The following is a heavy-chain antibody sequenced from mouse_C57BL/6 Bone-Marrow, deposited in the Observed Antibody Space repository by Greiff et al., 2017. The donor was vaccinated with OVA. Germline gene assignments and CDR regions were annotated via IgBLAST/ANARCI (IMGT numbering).Heavy chain of an antibody. CDR1: GFTFSSYA. J-gene: IGHJ1*03. D-gene: IGHD1-1*01. CDR3: ARASITTVVSNWYFDV. CDR2: ISDGGSYT. Sequence: EVQRVESGGGLVKPGGSLKLSCAASGFTFSSYAMSWVRQTPEKRLEWVATISDGGSYTYYPDNVKGRFTISRDNAKNNLYLQMSHLKSEDTAMYYCARASITTVVSNWYFDVWGTGTTVTVSS. V-gene: IGHV5-4*01.